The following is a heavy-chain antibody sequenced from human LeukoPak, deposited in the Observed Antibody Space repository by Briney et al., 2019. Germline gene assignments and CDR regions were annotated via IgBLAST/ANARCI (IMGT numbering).Heavy chain of an antibody. Sequence: SETLSLTCAVYGGSFSGYYWSWIRQPPGKGLEWIGEINHSGSTNYNPSLKSRVTISVDTSKNQFSLKLSSVTAADTAVYYCGSLGFDAFDIWGQGTMVTVSS. V-gene: IGHV4-34*01. CDR2: INHSGST. CDR3: GSLGFDAFDI. J-gene: IGHJ3*02. CDR1: GGSFSGYY.